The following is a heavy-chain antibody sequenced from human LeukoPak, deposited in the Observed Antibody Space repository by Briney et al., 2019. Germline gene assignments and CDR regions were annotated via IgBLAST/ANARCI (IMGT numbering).Heavy chain of an antibody. CDR1: GGTFHSYI. D-gene: IGHD2-15*01. CDR2: IVPIIGTA. J-gene: IGHJ4*02. CDR3: ARDQRPSCLGGICYSGDY. Sequence: SVKVSCKASGGTFHSYIVTWVRQAPGQGLEWMGGIVPIIGTANYAQKFQGRVTITADDSTSTAYMELRSLRSEDTAIYYCARDQRPSCLGGICYSGDYWGQGALVTVTS. V-gene: IGHV1-69*01.